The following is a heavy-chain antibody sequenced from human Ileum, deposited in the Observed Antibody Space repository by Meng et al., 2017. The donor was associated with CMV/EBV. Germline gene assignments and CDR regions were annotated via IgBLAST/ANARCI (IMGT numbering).Heavy chain of an antibody. Sequence: SETLSLTCIVSDGSMSSTNFYWGWVRQSSGKGLEWIGSVSYRGRTYYNLSLRTRLTMSIDTSRNQLFLNLNSVTAADAAIYYCVRMLGYCNSGSCRNWFDSWGQGTLVTVSS. CDR2: VSYRGRT. CDR3: VRMLGYCNSGSCRNWFDS. V-gene: IGHV4-39*07. CDR1: DGSMSSTNFY. D-gene: IGHD2-15*01. J-gene: IGHJ5*01.